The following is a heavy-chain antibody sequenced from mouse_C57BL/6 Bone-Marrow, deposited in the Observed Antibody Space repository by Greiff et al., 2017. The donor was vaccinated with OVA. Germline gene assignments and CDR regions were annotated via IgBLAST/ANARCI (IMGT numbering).Heavy chain of an antibody. CDR2: ILPGSGST. Sequence: QVQLQQSGAELMKPGASVKLSCKASGYTFTGYWIEWVKQRPGHGLEWIGEILPGSGSTNYNEKFKGKATFTADTSSNTAYMRLSRLTTEDSAIYCCATYGNWYFDVWGTGTTVTVSS. J-gene: IGHJ1*03. CDR3: ATYGNWYFDV. V-gene: IGHV1-9*01. CDR1: GYTFTGYW. D-gene: IGHD2-1*01.